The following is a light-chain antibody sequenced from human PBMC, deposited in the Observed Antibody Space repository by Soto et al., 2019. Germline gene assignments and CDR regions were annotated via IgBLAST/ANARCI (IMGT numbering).Light chain of an antibody. CDR1: QNINKY. Sequence: IQKTKSPSSLSASVGERVTITFQASQNINKYLNWYQQKRGRAPKILIYDASNLHPGVPSRFRGSGSGTEFSFNITSLQPEDVETYYCQQYDDLPITFGQGTRLEIK. V-gene: IGKV1-33*01. J-gene: IGKJ5*01. CDR3: QQYDDLPIT. CDR2: DAS.